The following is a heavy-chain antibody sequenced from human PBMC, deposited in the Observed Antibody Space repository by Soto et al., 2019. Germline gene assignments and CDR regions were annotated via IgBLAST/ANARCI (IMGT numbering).Heavy chain of an antibody. V-gene: IGHV1-69*13. CDR1: GGTFSSYA. J-gene: IGHJ3*02. D-gene: IGHD1-26*01. Sequence: ASVKVSCKASGGTFSSYAISWVRQAPGQGLEWMGGIIPIFGTANYAQKFQGRVTITADESTSTAYMELSSLRSEDTAVYYCARSMDSGSYLDAFDIWGQGTMVTVS. CDR3: ARSMDSGSYLDAFDI. CDR2: IIPIFGTA.